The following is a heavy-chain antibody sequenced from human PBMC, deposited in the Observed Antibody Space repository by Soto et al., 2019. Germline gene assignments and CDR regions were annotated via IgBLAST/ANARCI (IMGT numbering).Heavy chain of an antibody. J-gene: IGHJ4*02. V-gene: IGHV1-69*02. CDR3: ATEGDHYYGSGTPLAPSWDY. Sequence: QVQLVQSGAEVKKPGSSVKVSCKASGGTFSSYTISWVRQAPGQGLEWMGRIIPILGIANYAQKFQGRVTITADKSTSTAYMELSSLRSEDTAVYYCATEGDHYYGSGTPLAPSWDYWGQGTLVTVSS. CDR1: GGTFSSYT. CDR2: IIPILGIA. D-gene: IGHD3-10*01.